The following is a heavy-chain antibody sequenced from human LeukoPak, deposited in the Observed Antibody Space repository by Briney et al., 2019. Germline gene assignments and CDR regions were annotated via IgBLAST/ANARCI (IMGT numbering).Heavy chain of an antibody. CDR1: GFTFSSYA. CDR3: ARNCSTSCYHLKSFDY. J-gene: IGHJ4*02. V-gene: IGHV3-30-3*01. D-gene: IGHD2-2*01. Sequence: GRSLRLSCAASGFTFSSYAMHWVRQAPGKGLEWVAVISYDGSNKYYADSVKGRFTISRDNAKNSLYLQMNSLRAEDTAVYYCARNCSTSCYHLKSFDYWGQGTLVTVSS. CDR2: ISYDGSNK.